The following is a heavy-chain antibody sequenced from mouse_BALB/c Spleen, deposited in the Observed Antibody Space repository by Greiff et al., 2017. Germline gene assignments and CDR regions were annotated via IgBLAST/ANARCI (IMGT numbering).Heavy chain of an antibody. Sequence: VQLQQSGSVLVRPGASVKLSCKASGYTFTSSWMHWAKQRPGQGLEWIGEIHPNSGNTNYNEKFKGKATLTVDTSSSTAYVDLSSLTSEDSAVYYCARGYYGSVYFDYWGQGTTRTVSS. CDR3: ARGYYGSVYFDY. CDR1: GYTFTSSW. V-gene: IGHV1S130*01. CDR2: IHPNSGNT. D-gene: IGHD1-1*01. J-gene: IGHJ2*01.